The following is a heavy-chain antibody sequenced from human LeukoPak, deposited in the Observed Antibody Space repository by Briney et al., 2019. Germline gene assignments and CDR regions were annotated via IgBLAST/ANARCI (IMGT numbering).Heavy chain of an antibody. CDR2: ITSSSSYI. CDR3: ARGSTYSSGWYTGFDY. D-gene: IGHD6-19*01. CDR1: EFTFSSYF. Sequence: GGSLRLSCAASEFTFSSYFMNWVRQAPGKGLEWVSSITSSSSYIYYADSVKGRFTISRDNAKKSVYLQMNSLRAEDTAVYYCARGSTYSSGWYTGFDYWGQGTLVTVSS. J-gene: IGHJ4*02. V-gene: IGHV3-21*01.